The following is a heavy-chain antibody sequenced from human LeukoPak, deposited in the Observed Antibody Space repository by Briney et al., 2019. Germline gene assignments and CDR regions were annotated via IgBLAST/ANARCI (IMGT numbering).Heavy chain of an antibody. CDR2: IGNTGRTI. Sequence: GGSLRLSCAASGFIFSSSEMNWVRQAPGRGLEWVSYIGNTGRTIYYADSVQGRFTISRDNAKNSLYLQMNSLRAEDTAIYYCVRGDRYFFDFWGQGTLVTVSS. V-gene: IGHV3-48*03. J-gene: IGHJ4*02. CDR1: GFIFSSSE. CDR3: VRGDRYFFDF. D-gene: IGHD1-14*01.